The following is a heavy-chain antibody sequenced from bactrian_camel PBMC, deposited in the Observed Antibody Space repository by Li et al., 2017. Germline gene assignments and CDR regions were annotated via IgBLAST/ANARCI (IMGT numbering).Heavy chain of an antibody. V-gene: IGHV3S67*01. D-gene: IGHD7*01. J-gene: IGHJ4*01. CDR1: GLSVSDFS. Sequence: VQLVESGGGLVEPGGSLRLSCAPSGLSVSDFSMAWFRQSPGKEREGVAAIRRDDLTAYTDSVKGRLTISRDNAKNTLYLQLNSLTREDSAMYYCSKGASNSLDPSPPIFQGTQVTVS. CDR2: IRRDDLT.